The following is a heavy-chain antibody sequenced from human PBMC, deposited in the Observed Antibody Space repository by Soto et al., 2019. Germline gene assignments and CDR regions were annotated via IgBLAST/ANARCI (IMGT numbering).Heavy chain of an antibody. CDR3: ARLPVGERRYYFEY. J-gene: IGHJ4*02. V-gene: IGHV3-7*01. CDR1: GFDFSDYW. D-gene: IGHD2-2*01. Sequence: EVQLVESGGGLVQPGGSLRLSCAASGFDFSDYWMSWVRQAPGKGLEWVANIKEDGSGKYYVDSVKGRFTISRDNAKNSLDLQMNSLRAEDTAAYYCARLPVGERRYYFEYWGQGTLVTVSS. CDR2: IKEDGSGK.